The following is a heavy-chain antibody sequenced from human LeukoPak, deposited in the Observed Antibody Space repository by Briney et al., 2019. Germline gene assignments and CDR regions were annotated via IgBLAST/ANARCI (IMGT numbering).Heavy chain of an antibody. Sequence: ASVTVSCKASGYTFTDYFMHWVRQAPGQGLEWMGWINPNSGATNYAQQFQGRVTMTRDGSISTMFMELSRLTSDDTALYYCARDLGVHCNSISSPSDYWGQGTLVTVSS. V-gene: IGHV1-2*02. J-gene: IGHJ4*02. CDR2: INPNSGAT. CDR1: GYTFTDYF. CDR3: ARDLGVHCNSISSPSDY. D-gene: IGHD2/OR15-2a*01.